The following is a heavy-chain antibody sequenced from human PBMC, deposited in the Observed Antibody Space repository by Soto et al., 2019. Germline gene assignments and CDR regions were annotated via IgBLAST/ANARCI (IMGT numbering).Heavy chain of an antibody. CDR2: IIPIFGTA. CDR1: GGTISSYA. J-gene: IGHJ4*02. D-gene: IGHD2-15*01. V-gene: IGHV1-69*12. Sequence: QVQLVQSGAEVKKPGSSVKVSCKASGGTISSYAIIWVLQAPGQGLEWMGGIIPIFGTANYAQKFHGRVTITADESTSTSYMELSSLRSEDTAVYHCARESRYCSGGSCYFLPGIDYWGQGTLVTVSS. CDR3: ARESRYCSGGSCYFLPGIDY.